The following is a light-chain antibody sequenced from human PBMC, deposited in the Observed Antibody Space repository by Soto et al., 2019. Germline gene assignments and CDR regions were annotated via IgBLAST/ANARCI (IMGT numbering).Light chain of an antibody. Sequence: ENVLTQSPGTLSLSPGERATLSCRASQSVSSSYLAWYQHKPGQAPRLLIYGASSRATGIPDRFSGSGSGTEFTLTISRLEPEDFAVYYCQQYGSSPHTFGQGTKLEIK. J-gene: IGKJ2*01. V-gene: IGKV3-20*01. CDR1: QSVSSSY. CDR2: GAS. CDR3: QQYGSSPHT.